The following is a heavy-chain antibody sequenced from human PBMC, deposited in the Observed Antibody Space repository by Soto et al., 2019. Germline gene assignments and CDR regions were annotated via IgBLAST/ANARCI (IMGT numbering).Heavy chain of an antibody. D-gene: IGHD5-18*01. J-gene: IGHJ4*02. CDR2: IYSGGST. CDR1: GFTVSNTY. V-gene: IGHV3-66*04. CDR3: ARHGYNYGGGYFDY. Sequence: PGGSLRLSCAASGFTVSNTYLSWVRQAPGKGLEWVSVIYSGGSTYYADPVKGRFTISRDNSKNTLYLQMNSLRAEDTAVYYCARHGYNYGGGYFDYWGQGTLVTVSS.